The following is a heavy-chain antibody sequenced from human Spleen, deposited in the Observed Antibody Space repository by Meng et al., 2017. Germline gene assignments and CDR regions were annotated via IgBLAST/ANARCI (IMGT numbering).Heavy chain of an antibody. CDR2: INHSGST. CDR3: ARGLSGSYYGTFDY. D-gene: IGHD1-26*01. V-gene: IGHV4-34*01. Sequence: LLQPWGAGLLKPSETLPLTCSVDGGSFSGYDWSWIRQPPGKGLEWIGEINHSGSTNYNPSFKSRITISVDTSKNQFSLKLSSVTAADTAVYYCARGLSGSYYGTFDYWGQGTLVTSPQ. J-gene: IGHJ4*02. CDR1: GGSFSGYD.